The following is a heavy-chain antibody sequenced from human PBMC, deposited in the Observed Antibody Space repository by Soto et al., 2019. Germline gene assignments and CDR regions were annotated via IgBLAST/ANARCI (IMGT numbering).Heavy chain of an antibody. CDR3: ARDTYCSGGSCPARFDP. CDR1: GASISSSSYY. V-gene: IGHV4-39*02. D-gene: IGHD2-15*01. CDR2: IYYSGST. J-gene: IGHJ5*02. Sequence: TSETLSLTCTVSGASISSSSYYWAWIRQPPGKGLEWIGSIYYSGSTYYNPSLKSRVTISVDTSKNQFSLKLSSVTAADTAVYYCARDTYCSGGSCPARFDPWGQGTQVTVSS.